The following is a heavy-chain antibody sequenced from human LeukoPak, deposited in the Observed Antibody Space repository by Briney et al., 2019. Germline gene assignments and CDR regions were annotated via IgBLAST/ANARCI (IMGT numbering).Heavy chain of an antibody. Sequence: SETLSLTCAVYGVSFSGYYWSWIRQPPGKGLEWIGEINHSGSTNYNLSLKSRVTISVDTSKNQFSLKLSSVTAADTAVYYCARGRYWGQGTLVTVSS. CDR1: GVSFSGYY. CDR2: INHSGST. CDR3: ARGRY. V-gene: IGHV4-34*01. J-gene: IGHJ4*02.